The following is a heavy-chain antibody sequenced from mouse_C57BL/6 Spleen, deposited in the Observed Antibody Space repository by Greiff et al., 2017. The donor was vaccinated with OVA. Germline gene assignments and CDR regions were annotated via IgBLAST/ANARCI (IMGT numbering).Heavy chain of an antibody. CDR3: ARGYYYGSSQYYFDY. J-gene: IGHJ2*01. CDR2: IDPSDSYT. CDR1: GYTFTSYW. Sequence: QVQLQQPGAELVMPGASVKLSCTASGYTFTSYWMHWVKQRPGQGLEWIGEIDPSDSYTTYNQKFKGKSTLTVDKSSSTAYMQLSSLTSEDSAVYYCARGYYYGSSQYYFDYWGQGTTLTVSS. D-gene: IGHD1-1*01. V-gene: IGHV1-69*01.